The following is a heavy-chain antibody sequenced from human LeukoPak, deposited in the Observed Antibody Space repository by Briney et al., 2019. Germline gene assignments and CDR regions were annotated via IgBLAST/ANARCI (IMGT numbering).Heavy chain of an antibody. CDR1: GFTFSSYA. CDR3: ARDPYSGSYGNYYYYFMDV. V-gene: IGHV3-21*01. CDR2: ITSGSSYI. Sequence: GGSLRLSCAASGFTFSSYAMSWVRQAPGKGLEWVSSITSGSSYIYYADSVKGRFTISRDNAKNSLYLQMNSLRAEDTAVYYCARDPYSGSYGNYYYYFMDVWGRGTTVTISS. D-gene: IGHD1-26*01. J-gene: IGHJ6*03.